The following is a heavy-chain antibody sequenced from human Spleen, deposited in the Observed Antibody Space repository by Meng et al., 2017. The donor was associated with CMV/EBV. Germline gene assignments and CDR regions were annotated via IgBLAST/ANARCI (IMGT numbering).Heavy chain of an antibody. Sequence: SVKVSCKASGYTFTSYGISWVRQAPGQGLEWMGRIIPILGIANYAQKFQGRVTITADKSTSTAYMELSSLRSEDTAVYYCARARDFWTEKNAFDIWGQGTMVTVSS. J-gene: IGHJ3*02. V-gene: IGHV1-69*04. CDR2: IIPILGIA. D-gene: IGHD3/OR15-3a*01. CDR3: ARARDFWTEKNAFDI. CDR1: GYTFTSYG.